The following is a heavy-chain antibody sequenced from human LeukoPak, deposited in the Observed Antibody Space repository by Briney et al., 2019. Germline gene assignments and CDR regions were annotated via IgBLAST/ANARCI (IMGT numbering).Heavy chain of an antibody. CDR2: IYYSGST. CDR3: AWGRKGGWPPHDAFDI. V-gene: IGHV4-31*03. CDR1: GGSISSGGYY. Sequence: PSETLSLTCTVSGGSISSGGYYWSWIRQHPGKGLEWIGYIYYSGSTYYNPSLKSRVTISVDTSKNQFSLKLSSVTAADTAVYYCAWGRKGGWPPHDAFDIWGQGTTVTVSS. J-gene: IGHJ3*02. D-gene: IGHD6-19*01.